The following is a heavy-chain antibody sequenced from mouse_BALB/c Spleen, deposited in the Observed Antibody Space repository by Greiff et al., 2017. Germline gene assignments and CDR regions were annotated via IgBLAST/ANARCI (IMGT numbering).Heavy chain of an antibody. J-gene: IGHJ2*01. Sequence: VQLQQSGAELVRPGALVKLSCKASGFNIKDYYMHWVKQRPEQGLEWIGWIDPENGNTIYDAKFQGKASITADTSSNTAYLQLSSLTSEDTAVYYGARAYYGYMSYWGQGTTVTVSS. CDR3: ARAYYGYMSY. D-gene: IGHD2-14*01. CDR2: IDPENGNT. V-gene: IGHV14-1*02. CDR1: GFNIKDYY.